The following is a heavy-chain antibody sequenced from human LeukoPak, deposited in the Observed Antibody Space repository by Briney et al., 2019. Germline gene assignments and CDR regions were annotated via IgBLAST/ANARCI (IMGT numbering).Heavy chain of an antibody. CDR2: IYSGGST. D-gene: IGHD6-13*01. CDR1: GFTVSSNY. Sequence: PGGSLRLSCAASGFTVSSNYMSWVRQAPGKGLEWVSVIYSGGSTYYADSVKGRFTISRDNSKNTLYLQMNSLRAEDTAVYYCARMRQLEVNWFDPWGQGTLVTVSS. J-gene: IGHJ5*02. CDR3: ARMRQLEVNWFDP. V-gene: IGHV3-66*02.